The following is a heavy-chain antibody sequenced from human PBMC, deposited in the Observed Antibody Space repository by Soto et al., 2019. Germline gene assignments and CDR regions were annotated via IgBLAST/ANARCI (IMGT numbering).Heavy chain of an antibody. CDR3: ARDLKRYYDSSGYGYYYYGMDV. V-gene: IGHV1-69*01. CDR2: IIPIFGTE. Sequence: QVQLVQSGAEVQKPGSSVKVSCKASGGTFSSYAISWVRQAPGQGLEWMGGIIPIFGTENYAQKFQGRVTITADESTSTAYMELSSLRSEDTAVYYCARDLKRYYDSSGYGYYYYGMDVWGQGTTVTVSS. D-gene: IGHD3-22*01. CDR1: GGTFSSYA. J-gene: IGHJ6*02.